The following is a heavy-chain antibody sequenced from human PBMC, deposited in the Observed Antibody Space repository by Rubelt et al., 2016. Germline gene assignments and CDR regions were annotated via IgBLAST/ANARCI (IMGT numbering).Heavy chain of an antibody. J-gene: IGHJ4*02. V-gene: IGHV3-21*01. D-gene: IGHD6-19*01. CDR2: ISSSSSYI. CDR3: WSLGIAVAGTFGDFDY. CDR1: GFTFSSYS. Sequence: EVQLVESGGGLVKPGGSLRLSCAASGFTFSSYSMNWVRQAPGKGLEWVSSISSSSSYIYYADSVKGRFTISRDNAKNSLYLQMNSLRAEETAVYYCWSLGIAVAGTFGDFDYWGQGTLVTVSS.